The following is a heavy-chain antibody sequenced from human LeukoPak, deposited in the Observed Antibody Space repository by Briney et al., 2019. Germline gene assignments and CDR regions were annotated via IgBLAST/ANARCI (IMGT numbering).Heavy chain of an antibody. CDR3: ARLSGPLNVYSSSWYPFDY. Sequence: RGESLKISCKGSGYSFTSDWFGWVRQMPGKGLEWMGSIYPGDSDTRYSPSFQGQVTISADKSISTAYLQWSSLKASDTAMYYCARLSGPLNVYSSSWYPFDYWGQGTLVTVSS. V-gene: IGHV5-51*01. D-gene: IGHD6-13*01. CDR1: GYSFTSDW. J-gene: IGHJ4*02. CDR2: IYPGDSDT.